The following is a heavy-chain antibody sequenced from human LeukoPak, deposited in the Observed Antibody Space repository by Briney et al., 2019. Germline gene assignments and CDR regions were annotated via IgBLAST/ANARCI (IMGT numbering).Heavy chain of an antibody. V-gene: IGHV1-2*02. J-gene: IGHJ4*02. CDR2: INPNSGGT. D-gene: IGHD5-12*01. CDR3: ARVFGRVSGYAQYYFDY. CDR1: GYTFTGYY. Sequence: GASVKVSCKASGYTFTGYYMHWVRQAPGQGLEWMGWINPNSGGTNYAQKFQGRVTMTRDTSISTAYMELSRLRSDDTAVYYCARVFGRVSGYAQYYFDYWGREPWSPSPQ.